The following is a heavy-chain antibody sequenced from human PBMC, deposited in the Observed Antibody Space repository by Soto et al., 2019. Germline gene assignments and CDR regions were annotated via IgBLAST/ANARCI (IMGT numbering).Heavy chain of an antibody. CDR2: ISYDGSNK. Sequence: QVQLVESGGGVVQPGRSLRLSCAASGFTFSSYAMHWVRQAPGKGLEWVAVISYDGSNKYYADSVKGRFTISRDNSKNTLDLQMNSLRAEDTAVYYCARGGGWGLFGEFILWGQGTLVTVSS. CDR1: GFTFSSYA. V-gene: IGHV3-30-3*01. J-gene: IGHJ4*02. CDR3: ARGGGWGLFGEFIL. D-gene: IGHD3-10*01.